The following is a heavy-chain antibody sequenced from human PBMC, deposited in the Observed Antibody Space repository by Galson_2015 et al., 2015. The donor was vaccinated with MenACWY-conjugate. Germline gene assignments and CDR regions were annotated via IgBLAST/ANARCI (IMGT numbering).Heavy chain of an antibody. V-gene: IGHV5-51*01. CDR2: ISPGDSNT. J-gene: IGHJ6*02. CDR1: GYSFSTYW. D-gene: IGHD1-26*01. CDR3: ARHPPGGRGMDV. Sequence: QSGAEVKKPGESLKISCKGSGYSFSTYWIAWVRQLPGKGLEWMGLISPGDSNTRYSPAFHGQVTISADKSISTAYLQLHSLQASDTAMYYCARHPPGGRGMDVWGQRTTVTVSS.